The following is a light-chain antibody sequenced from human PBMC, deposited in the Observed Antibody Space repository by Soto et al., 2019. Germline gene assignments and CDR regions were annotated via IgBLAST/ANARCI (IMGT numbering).Light chain of an antibody. V-gene: IGKV3-15*01. Sequence: ELVLTQSPATLSLSPGERVTHSCRARQSVSSNLAWYQQKPGQAPRLLIYGASTRATGIPARFSGSGSGTEFTLIISSLQSEDFAVYYCQQYNNWPPWTFGQGTKVDIK. CDR3: QQYNNWPPWT. CDR1: QSVSSN. CDR2: GAS. J-gene: IGKJ1*01.